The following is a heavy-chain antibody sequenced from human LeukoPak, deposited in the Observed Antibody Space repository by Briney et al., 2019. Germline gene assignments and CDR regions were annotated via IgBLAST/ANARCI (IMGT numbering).Heavy chain of an antibody. CDR2: IWYDGSNK. CDR1: GFTFSSYA. J-gene: IGHJ4*02. CDR3: ASAPYGSGTFLDY. V-gene: IGHV3-30*02. Sequence: PGGSLRLSCAASGFTFSSYAMYWVRQAPGKGLEWVTIIWYDGSNKNYADSVKGRFTISRDNSKNTLYLQMNSLRAEDTAVYYCASAPYGSGTFLDYWGQGTLVTVSS. D-gene: IGHD3-10*01.